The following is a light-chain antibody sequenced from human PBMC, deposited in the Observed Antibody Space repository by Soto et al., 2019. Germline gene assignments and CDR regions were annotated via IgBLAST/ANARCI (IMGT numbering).Light chain of an antibody. V-gene: IGKV3-15*01. CDR3: QQYNNWPRT. Sequence: IVMTQSPATLSVSPGDRSTLSCRSSQSVSINLAWYQQKPGQVPRLLIYAASTRATGIPARFSGSGSETEFTLTISSLQSEDFAVYYCQQYNNWPRTFGQGTKVDIK. CDR2: AAS. CDR1: QSVSIN. J-gene: IGKJ1*01.